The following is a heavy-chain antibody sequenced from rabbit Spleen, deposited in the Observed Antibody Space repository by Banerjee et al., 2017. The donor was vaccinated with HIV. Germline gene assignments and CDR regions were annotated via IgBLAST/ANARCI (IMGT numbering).Heavy chain of an antibody. J-gene: IGHJ6*01. CDR1: GVSFSNNHY. V-gene: IGHV1S40*01. D-gene: IGHD8-1*01. CDR2: IEGGSSAFS. CDR3: ARDSGSSFSSYGMDL. Sequence: QSLEESGGGLVKPGASLTLTCTASGVSFSNNHYKCWVRQAPGKGLEWIACIEGGSSAFSYFASWAKGRFTISKTSSTTVTLQMTSLTAADTATYFCARDSGSSFSSYGMDLWGQGTLVTVS.